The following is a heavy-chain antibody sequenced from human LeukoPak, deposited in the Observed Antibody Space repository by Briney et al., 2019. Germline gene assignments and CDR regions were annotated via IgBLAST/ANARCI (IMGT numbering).Heavy chain of an antibody. J-gene: IGHJ4*02. CDR3: ARDKLGGSVAGSNFDY. D-gene: IGHD6-19*01. CDR1: GDSISSFY. Sequence: MPSETLSLTCTVSGDSISSFYWSWIRQRAGKGLYLIGRIYSSGSTYYNPSLKSRVTISVDTSKNQFSLKLSSVTAADTAVYYCARDKLGGSVAGSNFDYWGQGILVTVSS. V-gene: IGHV4-4*07. CDR2: IYSSGST.